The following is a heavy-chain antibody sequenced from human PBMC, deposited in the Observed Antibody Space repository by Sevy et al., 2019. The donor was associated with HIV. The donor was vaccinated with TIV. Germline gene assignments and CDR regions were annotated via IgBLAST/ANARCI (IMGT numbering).Heavy chain of an antibody. D-gene: IGHD3-16*01. J-gene: IGHJ4*02. Sequence: GGSLRLSCAASTFTFGHYAMPWVRQAPGKGLQWVAGISYEGSNEYDTDSVKGRFTISRDNSKNTPNLEMNNLRVEDTALYYCARDWGTPPTAILYYFDFWGQGIPVTVSS. CDR2: ISYEGSNE. CDR3: ARDWGTPPTAILYYFDF. V-gene: IGHV3-30*04. CDR1: TFTFGHYA.